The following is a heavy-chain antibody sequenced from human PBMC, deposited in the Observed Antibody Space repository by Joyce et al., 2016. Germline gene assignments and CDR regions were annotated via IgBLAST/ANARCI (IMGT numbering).Heavy chain of an antibody. D-gene: IGHD2/OR15-2a*01. CDR2: ISGSGSYT. Sequence: QVQLVESGGGLVKPGGSLRLSCAASGFPFSDYYFNWIRQAPGKGLEWVAYISGSGSYTNYADSGKGRFTISRDNAKNSLSLLMDSLRAEDTAVYYCATNRGHFEPPDIWGHGTMVTVSS. CDR1: GFPFSDYY. CDR3: ATNRGHFEPPDI. J-gene: IGHJ3*02. V-gene: IGHV3-11*06.